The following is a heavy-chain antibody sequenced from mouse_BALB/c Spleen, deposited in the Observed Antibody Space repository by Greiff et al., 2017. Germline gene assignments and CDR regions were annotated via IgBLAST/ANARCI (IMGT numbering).Heavy chain of an antibody. J-gene: IGHJ4*01. V-gene: IGHV5-17*02. CDR1: GFTFSGFG. D-gene: IGHD1-2*01. CDR3: ARGDGYYAMDY. Sequence: EVKLVESGAGLVQPGGSRKFSCAASGFTFSGFGMHWVRQAPEKGLEWVAYIGSGSSTTYYADTVKGRVTIARDNPNNTLSLQMTSLRSEDTAMYYCARGDGYYAMDYWGQGTTVTVSS. CDR2: IGSGSSTT.